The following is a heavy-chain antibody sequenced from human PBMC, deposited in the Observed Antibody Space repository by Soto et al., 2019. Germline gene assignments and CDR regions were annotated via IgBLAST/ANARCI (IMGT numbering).Heavy chain of an antibody. CDR2: IKGKIDGGTT. J-gene: IGHJ4*02. V-gene: IGHV3-15*01. D-gene: IGHD3-22*01. CDR3: TTVDPDDSCGLYFDY. CDR1: GFVFTNAW. Sequence: EVQLVESGGGLVKPGGSLTLSCVASGFVFTNAWMSWVRQAPGKGLEWVGRIKGKIDGGTTDYAVPVKGRFTISRDHSKNTLYLQMNSLKTEDTAVYYCTTVDPDDSCGLYFDYWGQGTLVTVSS.